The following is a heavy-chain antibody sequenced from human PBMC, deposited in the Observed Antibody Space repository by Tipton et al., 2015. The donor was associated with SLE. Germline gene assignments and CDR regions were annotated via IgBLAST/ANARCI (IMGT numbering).Heavy chain of an antibody. V-gene: IGHV4-61*01. CDR2: IYYSGST. J-gene: IGHJ3*02. Sequence: TLSLTCTVSGGSVSSGSYYWSWIRQPPGKGLEWIGYIYYSGSTNYNPSLKSRVTISVDTSKNQFSLKLSSVTAADTAVYYCARGVEMATNRGAFDIWGQGTMVTVSS. CDR1: GGSVSSGSYY. D-gene: IGHD5-24*01. CDR3: ARGVEMATNRGAFDI.